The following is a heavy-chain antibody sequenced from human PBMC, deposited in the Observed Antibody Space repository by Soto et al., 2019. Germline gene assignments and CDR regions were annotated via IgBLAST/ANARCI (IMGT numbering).Heavy chain of an antibody. D-gene: IGHD5-18*01. V-gene: IGHV4-39*01. CDR2: IYYRGNT. Sequence: SDTLCLTGTVCYGSIANRSYYWGCIRQPPGKELEWIGSIYYRGNTYYNPTLKSRVTISIDTSKNQFSLKLSSVTAADTAVYYCARHRKGYSLDYWGQGTLVTVSS. J-gene: IGHJ4*02. CDR3: ARHRKGYSLDY. CDR1: YGSIANRSYY.